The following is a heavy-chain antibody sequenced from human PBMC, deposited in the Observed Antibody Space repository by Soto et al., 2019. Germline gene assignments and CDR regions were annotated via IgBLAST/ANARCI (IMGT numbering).Heavy chain of an antibody. CDR1: AFTFSSYG. V-gene: IGHV3-64*01. CDR3: AREAAGFRRYYFDY. D-gene: IGHD6-19*01. Sequence: EVQLVESGGGLVQPGGSLRPSCAATAFTFSSYGMHWVRQAPGRGLEYDSAISNIGGNTNYANSVKGRFSITGDNSKNTLYLEMGSLRAEDMAMYYCAREAAGFRRYYFDYWGQGTLVTVTS. CDR2: ISNIGGNT. J-gene: IGHJ4*02.